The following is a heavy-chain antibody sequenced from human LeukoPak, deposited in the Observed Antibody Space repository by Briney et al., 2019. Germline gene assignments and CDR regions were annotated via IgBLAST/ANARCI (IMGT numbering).Heavy chain of an antibody. CDR2: ISAYNGNT. V-gene: IGHV1-18*01. CDR3: ARESRYYDSSGYYFWFDP. J-gene: IGHJ5*02. Sequence: GASVKVSCKASGYTFTSYGISWVRQAPGQGLEWMGWISAYNGNTSYAQKFQGRVTMTRDTSTSTVYMELSSLRSEDTAVYYCARESRYYDSSGYYFWFDPWGQGTLVTVSS. D-gene: IGHD3-22*01. CDR1: GYTFTSYG.